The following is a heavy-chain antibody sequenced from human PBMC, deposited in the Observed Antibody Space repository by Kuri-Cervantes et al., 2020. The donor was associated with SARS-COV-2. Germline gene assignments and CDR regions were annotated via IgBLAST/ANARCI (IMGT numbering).Heavy chain of an antibody. CDR3: AKDDHILGSVVIATPLY. D-gene: IGHD2-21*01. CDR1: GFTFSSYW. V-gene: IGHV3-30*02. Sequence: GGSLRLSCAASGFTFSSYWMSWVRQAPGKGLEWVAFIRYDGSNKYYADSVKGRFTISRDNSKNTLYLQMNSLRAEDTAVYYCAKDDHILGSVVIATPLYWGQGTLVTVSS. J-gene: IGHJ4*02. CDR2: IRYDGSNK.